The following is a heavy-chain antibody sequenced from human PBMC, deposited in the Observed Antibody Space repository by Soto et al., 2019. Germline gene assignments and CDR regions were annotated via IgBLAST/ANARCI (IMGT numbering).Heavy chain of an antibody. CDR3: AKDTGINFLRYYFDY. V-gene: IGHV3-30*18. D-gene: IGHD3-10*01. CDR2: ISYDGSNK. CDR1: GFTFSSYG. J-gene: IGHJ4*02. Sequence: GGSLRLSCAASGFTFSSYGMHWVRQAPGKGLEWVAVISYDGSNKYYADSVKGRFTISRDNSKNTLYLQMNSLRAEDTAVYYCAKDTGINFLRYYFDYWGQGTLVTVSS.